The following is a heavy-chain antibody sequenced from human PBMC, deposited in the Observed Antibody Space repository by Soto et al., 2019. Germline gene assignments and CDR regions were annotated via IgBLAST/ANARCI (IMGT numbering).Heavy chain of an antibody. CDR2: IYHSGST. V-gene: IGHV4-30-2*01. CDR3: ARVPGP. CDR1: GGNISNGGYS. J-gene: IGHJ5*02. Sequence: PSQTNPLSYAVSGGNISNGGYSWSWIRQPPGKGLEWIGYIYHSGSTYYNPSLKSRVTISVDRSKNQFSLKLSSVTAADTAVYYCARVPGPWGQGTLVTVSS.